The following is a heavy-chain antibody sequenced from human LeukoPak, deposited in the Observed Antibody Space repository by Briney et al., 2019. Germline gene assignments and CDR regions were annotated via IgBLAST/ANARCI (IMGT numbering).Heavy chain of an antibody. CDR3: ARVRCSGCSCPYYYYYYKDV. J-gene: IGHJ6*03. V-gene: IGHV4-39*07. D-gene: IGHD2-15*01. CDR1: GGSISSYY. CDR2: IHYSGST. Sequence: PSETLSLTCTVSGGSISSYYWAWIRQPPGKGLEWIGSIHYSGSTYYNPSLQSRVTISIDTSKNQFSLKLRFVTAADTAVYYCARVRCSGCSCPYYYYYYKDVWGKGTTVTVSS.